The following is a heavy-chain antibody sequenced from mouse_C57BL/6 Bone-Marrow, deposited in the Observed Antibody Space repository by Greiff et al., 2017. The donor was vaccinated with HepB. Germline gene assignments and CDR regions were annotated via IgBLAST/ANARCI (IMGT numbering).Heavy chain of an antibody. CDR2: IYPGDGDT. Sequence: QVQLQQSGPELVKPGASVKISCKASGYAFSSSWMNWVKQRPGKGLEWIGRIYPGDGDTNYNGKFKGKATLTADKSSSTAYMQLSSLTSEDSAVYFCARGGDCGSSYGFAYGGQGTRVTVSA. V-gene: IGHV1-82*01. CDR1: GYAFSSSW. J-gene: IGHJ3*01. D-gene: IGHD1-1*01. CDR3: ARGGDCGSSYGFAY.